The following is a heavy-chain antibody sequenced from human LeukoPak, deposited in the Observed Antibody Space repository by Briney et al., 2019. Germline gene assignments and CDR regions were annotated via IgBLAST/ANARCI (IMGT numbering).Heavy chain of an antibody. CDR3: ARANMGNSFDY. CDR1: GFTFSSYS. D-gene: IGHD1-26*01. J-gene: IGHJ4*02. Sequence: PGGSLRLSCAASGFTFSSYSMHWVRQAPGKGLEWVSSISTSGTSSYYADSLKGRFTISRDNAEKSLHLQMISLRAEDTAVYYCARANMGNSFDYWGQGTLVTVSS. CDR2: ISTSGTSS. V-gene: IGHV3-21*01.